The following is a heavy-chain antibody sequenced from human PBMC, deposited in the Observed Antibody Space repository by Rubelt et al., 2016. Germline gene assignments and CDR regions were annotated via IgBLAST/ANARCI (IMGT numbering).Heavy chain of an antibody. CDR2: INPSGGST. D-gene: IGHD5-12*01. Sequence: QVQLVQSGAEVKNPGASVKVSCKASGYTFTSYYMHWVRKAPGQGLEWMGIINPSGGSTSYEKKSQGGVTMTGDTSTSTVYMELSSLRSEDTAVYYCARSGENSGYWQFDYWGQGTLVTVSS. V-gene: IGHV1-46*01. CDR3: ARSGENSGYWQFDY. J-gene: IGHJ4*02. CDR1: GYTFTSYY.